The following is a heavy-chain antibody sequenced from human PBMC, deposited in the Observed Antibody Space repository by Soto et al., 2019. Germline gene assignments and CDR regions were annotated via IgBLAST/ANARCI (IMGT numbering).Heavy chain of an antibody. CDR2: ISAYNGNT. Sequence: QVQLVQSGAEVKKPGASVKVSCKASGYTFPSHGISWVRQAPGQGLEWMGWISAYNGNTNYAQKFQGRVTMTTDTSTSTADMELRSLRSDDTAVYYCAQRLGGKYFQDWGQGTLVTVSS. CDR1: GYTFPSHG. V-gene: IGHV1-18*01. J-gene: IGHJ1*01. CDR3: AQRLGGKYFQD. D-gene: IGHD3-16*01.